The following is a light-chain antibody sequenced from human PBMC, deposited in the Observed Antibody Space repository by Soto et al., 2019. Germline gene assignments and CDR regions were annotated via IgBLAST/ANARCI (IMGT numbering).Light chain of an antibody. J-gene: IGLJ1*01. CDR3: SSYTNINTRACV. CDR1: SSDVGGYDY. CDR2: EVT. Sequence: QSALTQPPSASGSPGQSVTISCTGTSSDVGGYDYVSWYQQHPGKVPKLMIYEVTRRPSGVSNRFSGSKSGSTASLTISGLQAEDEAEYYCSSYTNINTRACVFGTGTKVTVL. V-gene: IGLV2-14*01.